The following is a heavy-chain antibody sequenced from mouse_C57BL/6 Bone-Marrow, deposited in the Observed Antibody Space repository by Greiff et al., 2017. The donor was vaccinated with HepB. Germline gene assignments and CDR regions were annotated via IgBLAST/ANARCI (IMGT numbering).Heavy chain of an antibody. Sequence: QVQLKESGAELVMPGASVKLSCKASGYTFTSYWMHWVKQRPGQGLEWIGEIDPSDSYTNYNQKFKGKSTLTVDKSSSTAYMQLSSLPSEDSAVYYCAISGGLRGYFDYWGQGTTLTVSS. CDR3: AISGGLRGYFDY. V-gene: IGHV1-69*01. CDR1: GYTFTSYW. CDR2: IDPSDSYT. D-gene: IGHD2-2*01. J-gene: IGHJ2*01.